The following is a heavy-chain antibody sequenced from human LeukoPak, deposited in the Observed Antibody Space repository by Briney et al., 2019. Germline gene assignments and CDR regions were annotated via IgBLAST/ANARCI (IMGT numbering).Heavy chain of an antibody. Sequence: PGGSLRLSCTASGFTFSTRWMSWVRQAPGRGLEWVANIKRDGSEKYYVDSVKGRFTFSRDNSKNTLYLQMNSLRAEDTAVYYCAKDPYIAVAGTGYFDLWGRGTLVTVSS. D-gene: IGHD6-19*01. V-gene: IGHV3-7*03. CDR2: IKRDGSEK. J-gene: IGHJ2*01. CDR1: GFTFSTRW. CDR3: AKDPYIAVAGTGYFDL.